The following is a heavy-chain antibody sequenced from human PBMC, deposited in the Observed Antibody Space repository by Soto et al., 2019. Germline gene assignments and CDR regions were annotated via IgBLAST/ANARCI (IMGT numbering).Heavy chain of an antibody. Sequence: EVQVLQSGGGLVQPGGSLRLSCVATGFTFDIYAMSWARQAPGKGLEWVSGIGDSSIRTYYAASVKGRFTISRDNSKNTLYLQMNRLRAEDTAVYYCAKDGGYDSSGQLRFYFDHWGQGALVTVSP. CDR2: IGDSSIRT. V-gene: IGHV3-23*01. J-gene: IGHJ4*02. CDR1: GFTFDIYA. D-gene: IGHD3-22*01. CDR3: AKDGGYDSSGQLRFYFDH.